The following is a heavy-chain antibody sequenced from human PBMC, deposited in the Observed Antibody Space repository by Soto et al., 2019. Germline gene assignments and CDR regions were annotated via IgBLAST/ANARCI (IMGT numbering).Heavy chain of an antibody. CDR2: IYWNDDK. Sequence: QITLKESGPTLVEPTQTLTLTCTYSGFSLRTTGVGVGWIRQPPGKALEWLGIIYWNDDKRYSPSLKNRFTLTSDISKSQVVLTMTNMDPVDTATYYCAHTWWLPFGYWGQGTLVIVSS. V-gene: IGHV2-5*01. J-gene: IGHJ4*02. CDR1: GFSLRTTGVG. CDR3: AHTWWLPFGY. D-gene: IGHD2-21*01.